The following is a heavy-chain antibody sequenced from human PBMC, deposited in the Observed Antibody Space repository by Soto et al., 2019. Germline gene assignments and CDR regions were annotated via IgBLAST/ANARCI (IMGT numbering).Heavy chain of an antibody. J-gene: IGHJ3*02. V-gene: IGHV3-64*01. Sequence: VSKKPGKGLEYVSGISTNGVGTYYANSVQGRFTISRDNSKNTVYLQMGSLRPEDMAVYYCAITDYYDSSGYYFPHAFDIWGQGTMVTVSS. D-gene: IGHD3-22*01. CDR3: AITDYYDSSGYYFPHAFDI. CDR2: ISTNGVGT.